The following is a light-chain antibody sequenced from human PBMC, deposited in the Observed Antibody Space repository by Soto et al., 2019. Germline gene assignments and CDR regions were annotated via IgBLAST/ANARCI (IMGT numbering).Light chain of an antibody. CDR3: SSYTTSSTLV. Sequence: QSALTQPASVFGSPGQSITISCTGTSSDVGGYNFVSWYQQHPGKAPKLMIYEVSSRPSGVSNRFSGSKSGNTASLTIPGLQPEDEADYYCSSYTTSSTLVFGTGTKVTVL. V-gene: IGLV2-14*03. CDR2: EVS. J-gene: IGLJ1*01. CDR1: SSDVGGYNF.